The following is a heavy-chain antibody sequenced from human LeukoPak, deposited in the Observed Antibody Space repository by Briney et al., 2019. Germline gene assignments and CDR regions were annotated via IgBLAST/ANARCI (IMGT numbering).Heavy chain of an antibody. CDR2: IYYSGST. D-gene: IGHD3-3*01. CDR1: GGSISSGGYY. J-gene: IGHJ3*02. V-gene: IGHV4-31*03. Sequence: KTSETLSLTCTVSGGSISSGGYYWSWIRQHPGKGLEWIGYIYYSGSTYYNPSLKSRVTISVDTSKNQFSLKLSSVTAADTAVYYCARHGIFGVVMGQHAFDIWGQGTMVTVSS. CDR3: ARHGIFGVVMGQHAFDI.